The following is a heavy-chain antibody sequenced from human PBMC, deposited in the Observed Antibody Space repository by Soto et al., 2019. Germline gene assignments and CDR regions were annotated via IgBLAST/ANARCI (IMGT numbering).Heavy chain of an antibody. CDR2: IYHSGST. CDR1: GGSISSGGYS. J-gene: IGHJ4*02. D-gene: IGHD3-10*01. CDR3: ARGNMVRGANFDY. V-gene: IGHV4-30-2*01. Sequence: NPSETLSLTCAVSGGSISSGGYSWSWIRQPPGKGLEWIGYIYHSGSTYYNPSLKSRVTISVDRSKNQFSLKLSSVTAADTAVYYCARGNMVRGANFDYWGQWTLVTVSS.